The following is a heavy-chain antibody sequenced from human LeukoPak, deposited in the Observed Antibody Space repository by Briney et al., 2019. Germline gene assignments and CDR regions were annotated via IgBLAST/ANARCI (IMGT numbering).Heavy chain of an antibody. V-gene: IGHV3-30*03. J-gene: IGHJ4*02. CDR2: ISYDGSNK. CDR1: GFTFSSYG. D-gene: IGHD2-2*02. CDR3: ARDSTRYCSSTSCYTIAY. Sequence: PGGSLRLSCAASGFTFSSYGMHWVRQAPGKGLEWVAVISYDGSNKYYADSVKGRFTISRDNSKNTLYLQMNSLRAEDTAVYYCARDSTRYCSSTSCYTIAYWGQGTLVTVSS.